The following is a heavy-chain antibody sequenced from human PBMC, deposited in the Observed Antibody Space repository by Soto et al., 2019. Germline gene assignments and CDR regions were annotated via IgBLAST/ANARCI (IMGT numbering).Heavy chain of an antibody. D-gene: IGHD3-3*01. J-gene: IGHJ4*02. CDR2: ISYDGSNK. Sequence: QVQLVESGGGVVQPGRSLRLSCAASGFTFSSYAMHWVRQAPGKGLEWVAVISYDGSNKYYADSVKGRFTISRDNSKNTLYLQMNSLSAEDTAVYYCASDYWRGGAFDYWGQGTLVTVSS. CDR3: ASDYWRGGAFDY. CDR1: GFTFSSYA. V-gene: IGHV3-30-3*01.